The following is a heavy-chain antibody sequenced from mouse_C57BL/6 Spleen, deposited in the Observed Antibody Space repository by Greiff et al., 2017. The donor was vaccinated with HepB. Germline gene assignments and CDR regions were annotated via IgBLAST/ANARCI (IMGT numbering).Heavy chain of an antibody. CDR2: IDPETGGT. CDR1: GYTFTDYE. Sequence: QVQLQQSGAELVRPGASVTLSCTASGYTFTDYEMHWVKQTPVHGLEWIVAIDPETGGTAYNQKFKGKAILTADKSSSTAYMELRSLTSEDSAVYYCTRYPLITTVVAPFGYWGQGTTLTVSS. V-gene: IGHV1-15*01. CDR3: TRYPLITTVVAPFGY. J-gene: IGHJ2*01. D-gene: IGHD1-1*01.